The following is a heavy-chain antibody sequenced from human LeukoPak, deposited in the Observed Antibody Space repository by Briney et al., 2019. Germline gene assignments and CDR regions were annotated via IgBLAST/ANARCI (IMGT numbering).Heavy chain of an antibody. CDR2: IHYTGIT. CDR1: GGSMNNYY. D-gene: IGHD1-26*01. Sequence: KPSETLSLTCIVSGGSMNNYYWSWIRQPPGKGLGWIAYIHYTGITNYNPFLKSRVTISLDTSKNQFSLKLNSVTAADTAFYYCARILEGSGAAFDIWGQGTMVTVSS. CDR3: ARILEGSGAAFDI. V-gene: IGHV4-59*01. J-gene: IGHJ3*02.